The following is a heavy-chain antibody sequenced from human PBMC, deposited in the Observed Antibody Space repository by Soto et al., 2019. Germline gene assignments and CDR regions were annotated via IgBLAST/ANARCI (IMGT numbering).Heavy chain of an antibody. V-gene: IGHV1-46*01. Sequence: QVQLVQSGAEVKKPGASVKVSCKASGYTFTSYYMHWVRQAPGQGLEWMGIINPSGGSTTYAQKCQGRVTMTRDTSTSTVYMGLSSLRSEDTAVYYCAGVGGYSYGGVDYWGQGTLVTVSS. J-gene: IGHJ4*02. CDR2: INPSGGST. CDR1: GYTFTSYY. D-gene: IGHD5-18*01. CDR3: AGVGGYSYGGVDY.